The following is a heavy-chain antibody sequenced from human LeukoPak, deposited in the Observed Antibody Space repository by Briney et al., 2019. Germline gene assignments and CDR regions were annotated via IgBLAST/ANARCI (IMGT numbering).Heavy chain of an antibody. CDR1: GFTFRNYG. J-gene: IGHJ4*02. Sequence: GGSLRLSCTASGFTFRNYGMHWARLAPGKGLEWLTFIRHDGSHKWDADSAKGRFTISRDNSMNTLYLQINTLRAEDTATYYCARDLGLVPPEDYDYFDPWGQGTLVTVSS. CDR3: ARDLGLVPPEDYDYFDP. V-gene: IGHV3-30*02. D-gene: IGHD3/OR15-3a*01. CDR2: IRHDGSHK.